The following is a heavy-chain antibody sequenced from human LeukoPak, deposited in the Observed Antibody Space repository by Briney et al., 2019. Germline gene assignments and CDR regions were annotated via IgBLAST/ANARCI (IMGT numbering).Heavy chain of an antibody. CDR1: GFTFSSYS. CDR3: ARDLGGGSDY. J-gene: IGHJ4*02. Sequence: GGSLRLSCAASGFTFSSYSMNWVRQAPGKGLEWVSYISSSSSTRYYADSVKGRFTVSRDNAKNSLYLQMNSLRAEDTAVYYCARDLGGGSDYWGQGTLVTVSS. V-gene: IGHV3-48*04. D-gene: IGHD3-10*01. CDR2: ISSSSSTR.